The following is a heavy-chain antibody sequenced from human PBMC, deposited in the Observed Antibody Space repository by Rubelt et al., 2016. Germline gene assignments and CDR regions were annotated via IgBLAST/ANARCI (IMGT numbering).Heavy chain of an antibody. CDR2: IYWNDDK. D-gene: IGHD1-1*01. CDR3: AQRRVTRPGGYYYGMDV. V-gene: IGHV2-5*01. J-gene: IGHJ6*02. CDR1: GFSLSTSGVG. Sequence: QITLKESGPTLVKPTQTLTLTCTFSGFSLSTSGVGVGWIRQPPGKALEWLALIYWNDDKRYSPSLKTSLTITKVTSKTQVVLIMTNMDPVDTATYYCAQRRVTRPGGYYYGMDVWGQGTTVTVSS.